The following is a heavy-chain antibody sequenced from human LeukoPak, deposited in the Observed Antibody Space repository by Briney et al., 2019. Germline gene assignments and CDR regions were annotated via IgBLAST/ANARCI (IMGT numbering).Heavy chain of an antibody. CDR3: ARGSGDYNGYYFDY. J-gene: IGHJ4*02. D-gene: IGHD3-10*01. Sequence: PGGSLRLSCAASGFTVSSNYMTWVRQAPGKGLEWVSTLYSGGGTYYADSVKGRFTISRDNSKNKLYLQMNSLRAEDTAVYYCARGSGDYNGYYFDYWGQGTLVTVSS. V-gene: IGHV3-53*01. CDR2: LYSGGGT. CDR1: GFTVSSNY.